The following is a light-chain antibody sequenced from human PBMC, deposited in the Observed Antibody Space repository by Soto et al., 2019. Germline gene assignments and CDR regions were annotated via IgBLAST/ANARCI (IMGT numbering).Light chain of an antibody. CDR2: GAS. CDR1: QSVSSSY. V-gene: IGKV3-20*01. CDR3: QQYGSSLFT. J-gene: IGKJ3*01. Sequence: DIVMTQSPGTLSLSPGERATLSCRASQSVSSSYLAWYQQKPGHAPRLLIYGASSRATGIPDRFSGRGSGTDFTLTISRLEPEDFAVYYCQQYGSSLFTFGPGTKVDIK.